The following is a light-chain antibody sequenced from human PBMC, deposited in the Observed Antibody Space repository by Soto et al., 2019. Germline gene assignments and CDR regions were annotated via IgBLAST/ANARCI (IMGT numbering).Light chain of an antibody. CDR3: QVWGRSIVV. V-gene: IGLV3-1*01. J-gene: IGLJ2*01. CDR1: KLGDKY. Sequence: SYELTQPPSVSVSPGQTASITCSGDKLGDKYACWYQQKPGQSPVLVIYQNNKRPSGIRERFSGSNSGNTATLTISGTQAMDEADYYCQVWGRSIVVFGGGTKLTVL. CDR2: QNN.